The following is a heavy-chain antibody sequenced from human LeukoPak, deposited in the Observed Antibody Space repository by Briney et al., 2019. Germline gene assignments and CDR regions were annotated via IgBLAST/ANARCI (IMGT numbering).Heavy chain of an antibody. CDR3: AKVGSSWSDSFDY. CDR1: GFTFSSYG. Sequence: GGSLRLSCAASGFTFSSYGMHWGRQAPGKGLEWVAVISYDGSNKYYADSVKGRFTISRDNSKNTLYLQMNSLRAEDTAVYYCAKVGSSWSDSFDYWGQGTLVTVSS. V-gene: IGHV3-30*18. J-gene: IGHJ4*02. CDR2: ISYDGSNK. D-gene: IGHD6-13*01.